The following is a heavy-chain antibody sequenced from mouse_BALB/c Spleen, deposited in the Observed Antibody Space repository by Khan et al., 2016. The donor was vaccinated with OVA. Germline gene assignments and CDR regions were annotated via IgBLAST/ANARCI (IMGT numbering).Heavy chain of an antibody. V-gene: IGHV2-2*03. Sequence: QVQLQQSGPGLVQPSQSLSITCTVSGFSLNYYGVHWVRQSPGKGLERLGVIWSGGSTDYNAPFISRLSISKDNSKSQVFFKMNSLQSNDTAIYYCARNYDYDEGLAYWGQGTLVTVSA. CDR1: GFSLNYYG. J-gene: IGHJ3*01. CDR2: IWSGGST. D-gene: IGHD2-4*01. CDR3: ARNYDYDEGLAY.